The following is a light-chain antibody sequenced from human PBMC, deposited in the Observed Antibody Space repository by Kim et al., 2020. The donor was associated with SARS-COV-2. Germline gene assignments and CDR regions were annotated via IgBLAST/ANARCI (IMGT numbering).Light chain of an antibody. Sequence: ASVGDRVTITCRASQSISSYLNWYQQKPGKAPKVLINAASSLQSGVPSRFSGSGSGTDFTLTISSLQPEDFATYYCQQSYSTPLTFGGGTKVDIK. CDR3: QQSYSTPLT. J-gene: IGKJ4*01. CDR1: QSISSY. V-gene: IGKV1-39*01. CDR2: AAS.